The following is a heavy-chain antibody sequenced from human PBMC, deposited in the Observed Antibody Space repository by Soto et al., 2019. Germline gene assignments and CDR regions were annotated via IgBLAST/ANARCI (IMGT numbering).Heavy chain of an antibody. CDR3: VRSFYGKGDLKGED. Sequence: SGPTLVNPTQTLTLTCTFSGFSLSTTGMRVYWIRQPVGKALEWLARIDWDDDKFYSTSLKTRLSISTDTSKNQVLLTLANVDPLDTGTYYCVRSFYGKGDLKGEDWGPGTLVTVSS. CDR2: IDWDDDK. J-gene: IGHJ4*02. CDR1: GFSLSTTGMR. D-gene: IGHD2-21*01. V-gene: IGHV2-70*04.